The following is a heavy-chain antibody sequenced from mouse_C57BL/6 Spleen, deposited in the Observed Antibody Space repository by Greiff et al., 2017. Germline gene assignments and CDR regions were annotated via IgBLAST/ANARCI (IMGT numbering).Heavy chain of an antibody. CDR3: ARGDSYFDY. V-gene: IGHV3-6*01. CDR1: GYSITSGYY. Sequence: EVKLQESGPGLVKPSQSLSLTCSVTGYSITSGYYWNWIRQFPGNKLEWMGYISYDGSTTYNPSLKNRISITRDTSKNQFFLKLNAVTTEDTATNYCARGDSYFDYWGQGTTLTVSS. CDR2: ISYDGST. J-gene: IGHJ2*01.